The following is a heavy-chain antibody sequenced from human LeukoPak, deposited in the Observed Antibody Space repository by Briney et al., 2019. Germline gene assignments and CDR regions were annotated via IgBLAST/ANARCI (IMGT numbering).Heavy chain of an antibody. V-gene: IGHV6-1*01. CDR2: TYYRSKWYS. CDR1: GDRVSSSTAA. D-gene: IGHD1-26*01. Sequence: SQTHSLMCAISGDRVSSSTAAWNWIRQSPSRGLEWLGRTYYRSKWYSDFAEYVKSRITMDPDTSKNQFSLRLNSVTPDDTAVYFCARGQSYSARIFVYSGQRTLFTVSS. J-gene: IGHJ4*02. CDR3: ARGQSYSARIFVY.